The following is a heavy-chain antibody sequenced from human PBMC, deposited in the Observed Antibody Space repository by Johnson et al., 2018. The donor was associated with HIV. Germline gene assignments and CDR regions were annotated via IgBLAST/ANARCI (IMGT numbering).Heavy chain of an antibody. CDR2: ISISGSTI. CDR3: ARDRYEFWSASPVSAAFDI. D-gene: IGHD3-3*01. Sequence: VQVVESGGGLVKPGGYLRLSCAASGFTFSDYYMSWIRQAPGKGLEWVSYISISGSTIYYADSVKGRFNISRVNSKNTVYLQMNSQRDEDTAVYYCARDRYEFWSASPVSAAFDIWGQGTMVTVSS. V-gene: IGHV3-11*04. J-gene: IGHJ3*02. CDR1: GFTFSDYY.